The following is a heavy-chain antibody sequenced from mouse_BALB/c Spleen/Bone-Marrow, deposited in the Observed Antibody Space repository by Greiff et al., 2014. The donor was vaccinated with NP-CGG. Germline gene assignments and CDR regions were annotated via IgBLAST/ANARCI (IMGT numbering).Heavy chain of an antibody. CDR3: ARGSSYFDY. CDR2: VSDGGSYT. Sequence: DVMLVESRGGLVKPGGSLKLSCAASGFTFSDYYMYWVRQTPEKRLEWVATVSDGGSYTYYPDSVKGRFTISRDNAKNNLYLQMSSLKSEDTAMYYCARGSSYFDYWGQGTTLTVSS. CDR1: GFTFSDYY. D-gene: IGHD1-1*01. V-gene: IGHV5-4*02. J-gene: IGHJ2*01.